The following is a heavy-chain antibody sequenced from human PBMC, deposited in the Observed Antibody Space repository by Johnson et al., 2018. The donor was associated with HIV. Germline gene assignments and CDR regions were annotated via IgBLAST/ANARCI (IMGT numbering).Heavy chain of an antibody. CDR3: AKTFPLTAAGFPLNAFDI. D-gene: IGHD6-13*01. CDR2: ISSSGSTI. Sequence: VQLVESGGGVVQPGGSLRLSCAASGFTFSRYWMSWVRQAPGKGLEWVSYISSSGSTIYYADSVKGRFTISRDNSKNTLYLQINSLRAEDPAVYYCAKTFPLTAAGFPLNAFDIWGQGKMVTVSS. J-gene: IGHJ3*02. CDR1: GFTFSRYW. V-gene: IGHV3-48*01.